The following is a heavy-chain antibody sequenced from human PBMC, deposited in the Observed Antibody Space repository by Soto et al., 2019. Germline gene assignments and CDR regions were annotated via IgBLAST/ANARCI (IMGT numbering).Heavy chain of an antibody. CDR2: IYYSGNT. Sequence: QVQLQESGPGLVKPSQTLSLTCTVSGGSISSSGYYWSWIRQHPGKGLEWIGYIYYSGNTYYNPSLKSRVTLSVDTSKNQFSLKLSSVTAADTAVYYCARDYCSGGSCYFDYWGQGTLVTVSS. D-gene: IGHD2-15*01. CDR3: ARDYCSGGSCYFDY. V-gene: IGHV4-31*03. J-gene: IGHJ4*02. CDR1: GGSISSSGYY.